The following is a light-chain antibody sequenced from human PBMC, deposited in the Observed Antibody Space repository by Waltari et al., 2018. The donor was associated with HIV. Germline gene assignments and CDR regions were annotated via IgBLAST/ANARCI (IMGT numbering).Light chain of an antibody. CDR2: GAS. J-gene: IGKJ1*01. Sequence: PGERATLSCRASQSVSSSYLSWYQQKPGQAPRLLIYGASTRATGIPARFSGSGSGTDFTLTISSLQPEDFAVYYCQQDYNLPWTFGQGTKVEIK. CDR3: QQDYNLPWT. V-gene: IGKV3D-7*01. CDR1: QSVSSSY.